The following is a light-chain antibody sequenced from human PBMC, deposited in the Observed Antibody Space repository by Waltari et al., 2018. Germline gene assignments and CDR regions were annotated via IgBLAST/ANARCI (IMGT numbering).Light chain of an antibody. CDR2: GAS. CDR1: HRVCYNSAEKPY. V-gene: IGKV4-1*01. CDR3: QQYYSAPPNT. Sequence: IVMTQSPPFLAVSLGERATINGTSGHRVCYNSAEKPYIAWYQQKPGLPLKLLMYGASTLEARVPERFSGSGSGTHFTLTIDNLQAEDVAIYYCQQYYSAPPNTFGRGTKLDLK. J-gene: IGKJ2*01.